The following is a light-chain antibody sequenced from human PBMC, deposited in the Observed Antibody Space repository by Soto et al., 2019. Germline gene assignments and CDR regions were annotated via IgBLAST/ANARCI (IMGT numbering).Light chain of an antibody. J-gene: IGKJ1*01. V-gene: IGKV2-24*01. CDR2: QIS. CDR3: VQFAHFPRT. CDR1: QSLVYSDGNTY. Sequence: DVVLTQTPLSSPVTLGQPASISCRSSQSLVYSDGNTYLSWLQQRPGQPPRLLIYQISKRFSGVPERFSGSGAGTDFTLKISRVEAEDVGVYYCVQFAHFPRTFGQGTKLEI.